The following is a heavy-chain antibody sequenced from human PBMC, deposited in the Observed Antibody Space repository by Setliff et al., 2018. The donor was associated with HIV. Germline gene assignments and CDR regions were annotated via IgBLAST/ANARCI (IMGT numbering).Heavy chain of an antibody. Sequence: SETLSLTCTVSGGSISSHYWSWIRQTPGKGLEWIGSIYYSGNTNYNPSLKSRVTISVDTSRDQFSLKLSSVTSADTAVYYCARTRGRAPVSYYFDNWGQGRLVTVSS. CDR1: GGSISSHY. CDR2: IYYSGNT. J-gene: IGHJ4*02. D-gene: IGHD2-2*01. V-gene: IGHV4-59*11. CDR3: ARTRGRAPVSYYFDN.